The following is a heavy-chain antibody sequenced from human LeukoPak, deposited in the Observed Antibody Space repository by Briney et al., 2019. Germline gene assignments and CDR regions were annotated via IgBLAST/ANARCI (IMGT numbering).Heavy chain of an antibody. D-gene: IGHD4-17*01. CDR2: SGSGGST. V-gene: IGHV3-23*01. CDR3: AKVRGGSTVTTRYFNY. Sequence: SGSGGSTYYADSVKGRFTISRDNSKNTLYLQMNSLRAEDTAVYYCAKVRGGSTVTTRYFNYWGQGTLVTVSS. J-gene: IGHJ4*02.